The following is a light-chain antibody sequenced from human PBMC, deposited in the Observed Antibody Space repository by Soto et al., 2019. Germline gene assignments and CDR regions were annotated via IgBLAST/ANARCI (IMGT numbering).Light chain of an antibody. Sequence: QSALTQPRSVSGSPGQLVTISCTGTSSNVGGYNYVSWYQQHPGKVPKLLIYDVSKRPSGVPDRFSGSKSGNTASLTISGLQVEDEADYYCCSYEGIYTSYVFGTGTKLTVL. CDR3: CSYEGIYTSYV. J-gene: IGLJ1*01. V-gene: IGLV2-11*01. CDR2: DVS. CDR1: SSNVGGYNY.